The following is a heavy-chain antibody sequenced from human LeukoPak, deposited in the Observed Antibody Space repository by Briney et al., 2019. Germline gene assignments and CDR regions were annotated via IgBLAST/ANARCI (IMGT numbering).Heavy chain of an antibody. CDR2: ISAYNGNT. CDR3: AREGSGWYGHYFDY. CDR1: GFTFTSSA. D-gene: IGHD6-19*01. J-gene: IGHJ4*02. V-gene: IGHV1-18*01. Sequence: ASVKVSCKASGFTFTSSAVQWVRQAPGQGLEWMGWISAYNGNTNYAQKLQGRVTMTTDTSTSTAYMELRSLRSDDTAVYYCAREGSGWYGHYFDYWGQGTLVTVSS.